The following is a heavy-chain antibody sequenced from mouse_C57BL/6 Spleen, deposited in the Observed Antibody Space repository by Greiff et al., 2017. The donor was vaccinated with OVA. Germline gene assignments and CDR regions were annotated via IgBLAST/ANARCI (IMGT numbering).Heavy chain of an antibody. CDR2: IYPGSGST. D-gene: IGHD2-4*01. CDR1: GYTFTSYW. J-gene: IGHJ2*01. Sequence: QVQLKQPGAELVKPGASVKMSCKASGYTFTSYWITWVKQRPGQGLEWIGDIYPGSGSTNYNEKFKSKATLTVDTSSSTAYMQLSSLTSEDSAVYYCARPYDYDGPFDYWGQGTTLTVSS. V-gene: IGHV1-55*01. CDR3: ARPYDYDGPFDY.